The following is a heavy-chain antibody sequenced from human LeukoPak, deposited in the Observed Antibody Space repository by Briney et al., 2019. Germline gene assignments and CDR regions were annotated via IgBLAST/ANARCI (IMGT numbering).Heavy chain of an antibody. Sequence: ASVTVSCKASGGTFSSYAISWVRQAPGQGLEWMGGIIPIFGTANYAQKFQGRVTITADESTSTAYMELSSLRSEDTAVYYCARRADPSSGSYYSNWFDPWGQGTLVTVSS. J-gene: IGHJ5*02. CDR2: IIPIFGTA. D-gene: IGHD3-10*01. CDR3: ARRADPSSGSYYSNWFDP. CDR1: GGTFSSYA. V-gene: IGHV1-69*13.